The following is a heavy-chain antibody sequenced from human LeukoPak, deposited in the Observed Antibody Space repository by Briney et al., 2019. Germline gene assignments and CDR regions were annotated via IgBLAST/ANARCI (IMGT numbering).Heavy chain of an antibody. D-gene: IGHD3-10*01. CDR2: INPNSGDT. V-gene: IGHV1-2*02. Sequence: ASVKVSCKASGYTFTGYYMHWVRQAPGQGLEWMGWINPNSGDTNYAQKFQGRVTMTRDTSISTAYMELSRLRSDDTAVYYCATDYFNSGSYYMGIDYWGQGTLVTVSS. J-gene: IGHJ4*02. CDR1: GYTFTGYY. CDR3: ATDYFNSGSYYMGIDY.